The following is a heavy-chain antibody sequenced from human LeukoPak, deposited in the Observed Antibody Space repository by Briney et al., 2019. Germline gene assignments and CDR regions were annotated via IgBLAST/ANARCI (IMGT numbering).Heavy chain of an antibody. Sequence: PGGSLRLSCAASGFTFSSYEMNWVRQAPGKGLEWVSSISSASIYIYYADSVKGRFTISRDNAKNSLYLQMNSLRAEDTAVYYCARGLKRCPDYWGQGTLVTVSS. D-gene: IGHD2-8*01. J-gene: IGHJ4*02. V-gene: IGHV3-48*03. CDR2: ISSASIYI. CDR3: ARGLKRCPDY. CDR1: GFTFSSYE.